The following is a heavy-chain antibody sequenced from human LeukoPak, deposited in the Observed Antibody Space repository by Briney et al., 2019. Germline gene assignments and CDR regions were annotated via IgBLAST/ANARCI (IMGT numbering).Heavy chain of an antibody. CDR1: GGSISSYY. J-gene: IGHJ4*02. Sequence: PSETLSLTCTVSGGSISSYYWSWIRQPPGKGLEWIGYIYYSGSTNYNPSLKSRVTISVDTSKNQFSLKLSSVTAADTAVYYCARGSQGYSSGWYGYWGQGTLVTVSS. CDR2: IYYSGST. D-gene: IGHD6-19*01. V-gene: IGHV4-59*12. CDR3: ARGSQGYSSGWYGY.